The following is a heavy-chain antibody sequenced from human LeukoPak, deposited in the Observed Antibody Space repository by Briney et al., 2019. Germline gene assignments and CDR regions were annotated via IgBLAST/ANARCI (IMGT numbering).Heavy chain of an antibody. CDR3: ARSGRDGYNPHFEF. Sequence: PSETLSLTCTVSGGSVSDYYWSWIRQPAGKGLQWIGRINTSGSTNYNPSLKSRVTMSEDMSRNQFFLKVSFVTAADTAVYYCARSGRDGYNPHFEFWGQGTLVTVSS. CDR2: INTSGST. V-gene: IGHV4-4*07. CDR1: GGSVSDYY. J-gene: IGHJ4*02. D-gene: IGHD5-24*01.